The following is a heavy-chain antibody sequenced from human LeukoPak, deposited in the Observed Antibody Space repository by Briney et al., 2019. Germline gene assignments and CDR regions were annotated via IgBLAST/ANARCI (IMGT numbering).Heavy chain of an antibody. J-gene: IGHJ4*02. Sequence: GESLKISCAASGFTFSYYWMSWVRQAPGKGLEWVANIKQDGSEKYYVDSVKGRFTISRDNAKNSLYLQMNSLRAEDTAVYYCTGGRTGVGTVFDYWGQGTLVTVSS. CDR3: TGGRTGVGTVFDY. CDR1: GFTFSYYW. V-gene: IGHV3-7*04. D-gene: IGHD5-12*01. CDR2: IKQDGSEK.